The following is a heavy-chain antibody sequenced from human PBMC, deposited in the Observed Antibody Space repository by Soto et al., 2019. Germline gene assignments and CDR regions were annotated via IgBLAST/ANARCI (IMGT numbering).Heavy chain of an antibody. Sequence: SLRLSCVVSGFIFSDSPMHWVRQASGKGLEWVGRIRSKVNSYGTAYAASVKGRFTVSRDDSKNTAYLQMDGLKIEDTAMYYCARQWDYYDSSGRFDAWGRGTQVTVSS. CDR1: GFIFSDSP. V-gene: IGHV3-73*01. J-gene: IGHJ4*02. CDR3: ARQWDYYDSSGRFDA. CDR2: IRSKVNSYGT. D-gene: IGHD3-22*01.